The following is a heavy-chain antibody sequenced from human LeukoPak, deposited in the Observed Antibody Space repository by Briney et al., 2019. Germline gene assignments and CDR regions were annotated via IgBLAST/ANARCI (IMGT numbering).Heavy chain of an antibody. J-gene: IGHJ2*01. CDR2: IYYLGST. V-gene: IGHV4-59*01. D-gene: IGHD3-10*01. CDR1: GGSISSYY. CDR3: ARDRPGSYWYFDL. Sequence: PSETLSLTCTVSGGSISSYYWSWIRQPPGKGLEWVGHIYYLGSTNYNPSLKSRVTISIDTSKNYFSLKLNSVIAADTAVCYCARDRPGSYWYFDLWGRGTLVTVSS.